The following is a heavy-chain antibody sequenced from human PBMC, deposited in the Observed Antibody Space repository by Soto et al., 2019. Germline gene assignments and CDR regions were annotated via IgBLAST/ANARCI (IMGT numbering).Heavy chain of an antibody. CDR1: GGSISSSNW. CDR2: IYHSGRT. V-gene: IGHV4-4*02. CDR3: ARVVRFLEWLTPTGFDY. J-gene: IGHJ4*02. D-gene: IGHD3-3*01. Sequence: SETLSLTCAVSGGSISSSNWWSWVRQPPGKGLEWIGEIYHSGRTNYNPSLKSRVTISVDKSKNQFSLKLSSVTAADTAVYYCARVVRFLEWLTPTGFDYWGQGTLVTVSS.